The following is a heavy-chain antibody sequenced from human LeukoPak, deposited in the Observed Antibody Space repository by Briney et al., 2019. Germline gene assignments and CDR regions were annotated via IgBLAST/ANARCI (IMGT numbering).Heavy chain of an antibody. CDR1: GFTFNDYY. J-gene: IGHJ4*02. CDR3: AKNPGPGTLDN. Sequence: GASLRLSCAASGFTFNDYYMSWIRQAPGKGLESVSFISSSGGHTNYADSVKGRFTISRDNAKNSLYLQMNSLRAEETAVYYFAKNPGPGTLDNWGQGTLVTVSS. CDR2: ISSSGGHT. V-gene: IGHV3-11*06. D-gene: IGHD6-13*01.